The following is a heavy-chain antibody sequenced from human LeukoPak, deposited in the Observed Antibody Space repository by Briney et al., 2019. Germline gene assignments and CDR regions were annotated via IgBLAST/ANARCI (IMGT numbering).Heavy chain of an antibody. J-gene: IGHJ4*02. Sequence: GASVKASCKASGYTFTSYGISWVRQAPGQGLEWIGWISAYNGNTNYAQKLQGRVTMTTDTSTSTAYMELRSLRSDDTAVYYCARDPGSGWWGSPYYFDYWGQGTLVTVSS. CDR1: GYTFTSYG. D-gene: IGHD6-19*01. CDR2: ISAYNGNT. V-gene: IGHV1-18*01. CDR3: ARDPGSGWWGSPYYFDY.